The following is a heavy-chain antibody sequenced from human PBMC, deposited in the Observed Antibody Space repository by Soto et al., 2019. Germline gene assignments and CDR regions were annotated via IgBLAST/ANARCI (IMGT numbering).Heavy chain of an antibody. V-gene: IGHV3-23*01. CDR3: AREDVVPPAMAGWVVRIHDF. Sequence: DVQLLESGGGLVQPGGSLRLSCAASGFTFSSCGMSWVRQAPGKGLEWVSAISGSGDSSYYADSVKGRFTISRDNSKNTLDLQMNSLGAEDTAVYYCAREDVVPPAMAGWVVRIHDFWGQGTLVTVSS. J-gene: IGHJ4*02. CDR2: ISGSGDSS. CDR1: GFTFSSCG. D-gene: IGHD2-2*01.